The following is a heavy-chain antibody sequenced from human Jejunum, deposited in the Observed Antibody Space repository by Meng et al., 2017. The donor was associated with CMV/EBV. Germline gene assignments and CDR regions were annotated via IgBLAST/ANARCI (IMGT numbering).Heavy chain of an antibody. V-gene: IGHV4/OR15-8*02. J-gene: IGHJ4*02. CDR3: ATARRGCSSNNCYLEN. D-gene: IGHD2-2*01. CDR1: VSTSSSTW. CDR2: VLHAEDA. Sequence: VSTSSSTWWDWLRQPPGKGLEWIVEVLHAEDANHNPSLRSLLTISMDKSKNQVSLILSSVTAADTAVYYCATARRGCSSNNCYLENWGQGTLVTISS.